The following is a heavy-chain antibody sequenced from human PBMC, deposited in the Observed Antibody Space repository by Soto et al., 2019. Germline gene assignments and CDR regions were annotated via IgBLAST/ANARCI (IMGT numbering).Heavy chain of an antibody. V-gene: IGHV3-15*07. CDR1: GFTFSNAW. CDR3: TTDPVTMIVVVPSSG. Sequence: GGSLRLSCAPSGFTFSNAWRNWVRRAPGKGLEWVGRIKSKTDGGTTDYAAPVKGRFTISRDDSKNTLYLQMNSLKTEDTAVYYCTTDPVTMIVVVPSSGWGQGTLVTVSS. D-gene: IGHD3-22*01. CDR2: IKSKTDGGTT. J-gene: IGHJ4*02.